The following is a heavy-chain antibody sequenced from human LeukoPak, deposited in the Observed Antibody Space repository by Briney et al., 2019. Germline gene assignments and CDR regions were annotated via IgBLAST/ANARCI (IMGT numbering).Heavy chain of an antibody. CDR2: ITRSSDVI. J-gene: IGHJ4*02. CDR3: ARDKVSSTHFDY. D-gene: IGHD6-19*01. Sequence: GGSLRLSCAASGFTFSSYSINWVRQAPGKGLEWVSYITRSSDVIYYADSVKGRFTISRDNSKNTLYLQMNSLRAEDTAVYYCARDKVSSTHFDYWGQGTLVTVSS. V-gene: IGHV3-48*01. CDR1: GFTFSSYS.